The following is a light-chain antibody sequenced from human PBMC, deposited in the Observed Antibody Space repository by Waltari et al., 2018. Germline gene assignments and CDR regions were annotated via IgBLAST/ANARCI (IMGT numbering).Light chain of an antibody. CDR1: SSNIGSNY. Sequence: QSVLTQPPSVSAAPGQRVTISCSGGSSNIGSNYVSWYRQFPGTAPKLLIYEDNERPSGVPGRFAGSKSGTSATLDITGLQAGDEADYYWGTWDSSLSGAVFGGGTHLTVL. V-gene: IGLV1-51*02. CDR2: EDN. J-gene: IGLJ7*01. CDR3: GTWDSSLSGAV.